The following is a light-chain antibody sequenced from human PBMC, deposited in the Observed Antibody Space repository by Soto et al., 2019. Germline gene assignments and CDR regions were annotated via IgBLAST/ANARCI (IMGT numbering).Light chain of an antibody. J-gene: IGKJ1*01. CDR3: TKLPQSWT. V-gene: IGKV2-28*01. CDR2: LGS. CDR1: QSLLHSNGYNY. Sequence: DIVMTQSPLSLPVTPGEPASISCRSSQSLLHSNGYNYLDWYLQKPGQSPQLLIYLGSNRASGVPDRFSGSGSGTDFTLKSSRVESEDVGVYYCTKLPQSWTVGQGTK.